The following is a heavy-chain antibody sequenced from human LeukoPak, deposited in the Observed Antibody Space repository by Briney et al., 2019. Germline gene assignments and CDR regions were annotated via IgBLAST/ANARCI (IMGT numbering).Heavy chain of an antibody. CDR1: GFTVSSNY. CDR3: AKATIQLWFQPYFDY. CDR2: IYSGGST. D-gene: IGHD5-18*01. Sequence: PGGSLRLSCAASGFTVSSNYMSWVRQAPGKGLEWVSVIYSGGSTYYADSVKGRFTISRDNSKNTLYLQMNSLRAEDTAVYYCAKATIQLWFQPYFDYWGQGTLVTVSS. V-gene: IGHV3-66*01. J-gene: IGHJ4*02.